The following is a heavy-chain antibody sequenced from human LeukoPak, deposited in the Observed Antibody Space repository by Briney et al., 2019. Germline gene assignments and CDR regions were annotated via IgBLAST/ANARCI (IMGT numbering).Heavy chain of an antibody. CDR1: GFTFNSYA. CDR3: AKSPYDH. CDR2: ISGGDNNT. V-gene: IGHV3-23*01. J-gene: IGHJ4*02. Sequence: GGSLRLSCAASGFTFNSYAMSWVRQVPGKGLEWVSTISGGDNNTYYADSVKGRFTISRDNSKNTVYLQMNSLRAEDTAVYYCAKSPYDHWGQGTLVTVSS.